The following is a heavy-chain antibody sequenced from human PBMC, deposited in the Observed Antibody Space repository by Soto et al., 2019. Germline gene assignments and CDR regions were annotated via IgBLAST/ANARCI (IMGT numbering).Heavy chain of an antibody. Sequence: GSLRLCCAASGFTFSSYWMSWVRQAPGKGLEWVANIKQDGSEKYYVDSVKGRFTISKDNAKNSLYLQMNSLRAEDTAVYYCASSSSGYYYFDYWGQGTLVTVSS. CDR2: IKQDGSEK. CDR1: GFTFSSYW. D-gene: IGHD3-22*01. CDR3: ASSSSGYYYFDY. J-gene: IGHJ4*02. V-gene: IGHV3-7*05.